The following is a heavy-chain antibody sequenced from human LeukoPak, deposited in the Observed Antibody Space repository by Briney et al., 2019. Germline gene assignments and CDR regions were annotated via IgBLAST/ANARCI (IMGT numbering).Heavy chain of an antibody. Sequence: SETLSLTCTVSGGSISSYYWSWIRQSPGEGLEWIVYIYYSGSTNYNPSLKSRVTISVDTSKDQFSLKLSSVTAADTAVYYCARQASTTDYFDYWGQGTLVTVSS. CDR2: IYYSGST. V-gene: IGHV4-59*08. CDR3: ARQASTTDYFDY. J-gene: IGHJ4*02. D-gene: IGHD4-11*01. CDR1: GGSISSYY.